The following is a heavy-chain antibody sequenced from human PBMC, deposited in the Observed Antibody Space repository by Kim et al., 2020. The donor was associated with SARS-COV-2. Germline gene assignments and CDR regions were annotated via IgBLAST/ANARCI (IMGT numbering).Heavy chain of an antibody. J-gene: IGHJ3*02. Sequence: ASVKVSCKASGYTFTSYYMHWVRQAPGQGLEWMGIINPSGGSTSYAQKFQGRVTMTRDTSTSTVYMELSSLRSEDTAVYYCAIRTYYDFWMGLDAFDIWGQGTMVTVSS. CDR2: INPSGGST. D-gene: IGHD3-3*01. CDR1: GYTFTSYY. CDR3: AIRTYYDFWMGLDAFDI. V-gene: IGHV1-46*01.